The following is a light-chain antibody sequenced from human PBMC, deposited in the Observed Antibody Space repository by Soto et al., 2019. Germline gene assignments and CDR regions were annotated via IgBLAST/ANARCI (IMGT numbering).Light chain of an antibody. CDR2: GAS. J-gene: IGKJ5*01. CDR1: QSVSSSY. Sequence: EIGLTQSPGTLSLSPGERATLSGRASQSVSSSYLAWYQQKPGQAPRLLIYGASSRPTGIPDRFSGSGSGTDFTLTISRLEPEDFAVYYCQQYGSSSTFGQGTRLEIK. CDR3: QQYGSSST. V-gene: IGKV3-20*01.